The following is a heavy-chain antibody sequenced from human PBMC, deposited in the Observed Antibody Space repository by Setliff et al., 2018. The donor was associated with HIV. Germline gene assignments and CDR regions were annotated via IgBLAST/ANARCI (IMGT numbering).Heavy chain of an antibody. J-gene: IGHJ4*02. CDR1: GGSISSSPYY. Sequence: KASETLSLTCSVSGGSISSSPYYWAWIRQPPGKGLEWIGTFYYNGDSRYNPSLKSRVTISVDTSKNQFSVTLSSVTAADTAMYYCARVGNNRLQFFDHWGQGTLVTVPQ. D-gene: IGHD5-12*01. V-gene: IGHV4-39*01. CDR3: ARVGNNRLQFFDH. CDR2: FYYNGDS.